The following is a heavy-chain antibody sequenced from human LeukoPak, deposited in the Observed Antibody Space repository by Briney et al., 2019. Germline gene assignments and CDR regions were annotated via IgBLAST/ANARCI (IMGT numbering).Heavy chain of an antibody. D-gene: IGHD3-16*01. J-gene: IGHJ4*02. CDR3: TRGAGWLIGY. CDR1: DDSRSDYY. V-gene: IGHV4-59*01. Sequence: SVNLSFKCSVYDDSRSDYYRGRLRPPPGQGLEWIVYFRNRGTSTNNPSLKRRVPISADTTKNQFSLKLNSLTSVDTAVYYCTRGAGWLIGYWGQGILVTVSS. CDR2: FRNRGTS.